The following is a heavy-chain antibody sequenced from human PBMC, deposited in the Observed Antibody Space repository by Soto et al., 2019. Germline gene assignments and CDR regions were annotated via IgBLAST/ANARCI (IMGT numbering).Heavy chain of an antibody. CDR3: ARGPGPGIAAAGTEHYFDY. J-gene: IGHJ4*02. V-gene: IGHV4-34*01. Sequence: SETLSLTCAVYGGSFSGYYWSWIRQPPGKGLEWIGEINHSGSTNYNPSLKSRVTISVDTSKNQFSLKLSSVTAADTAVYYCARGPGPGIAAAGTEHYFDYWGQGTLVTVSS. CDR2: INHSGST. D-gene: IGHD6-13*01. CDR1: GGSFSGYY.